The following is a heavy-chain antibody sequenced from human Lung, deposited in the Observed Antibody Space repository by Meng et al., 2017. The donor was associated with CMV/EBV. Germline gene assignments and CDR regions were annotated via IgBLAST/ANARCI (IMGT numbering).Heavy chain of an antibody. CDR1: TFSRYA. CDR3: ARGAHYDILTGYYTLFDY. D-gene: IGHD3-9*01. Sequence: TFSRYAISWVRQAPGQGLEWMGGIIPILGIANYAQKFQGRVTITADKSTSTAYMELSSLRSEDTAVYYCARGAHYDILTGYYTLFDYWGQGTLVTVSS. CDR2: IIPILGIA. J-gene: IGHJ4*02. V-gene: IGHV1-69*10.